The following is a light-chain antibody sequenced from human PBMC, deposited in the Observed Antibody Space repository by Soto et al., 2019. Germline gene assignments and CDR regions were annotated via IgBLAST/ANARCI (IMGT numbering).Light chain of an antibody. Sequence: VVMTQSPLSLPVTLGQPASISCRSSQSLVNSDGNTYLNWFQQRPGQSPRRLIYKVSNRDSGVPDRFSGSGSGTDLTLKITRVEAEDVGVYYCMQGTHWPPTFGQGTKVEIK. CDR1: QSLVNSDGNTY. J-gene: IGKJ1*01. CDR3: MQGTHWPPT. V-gene: IGKV2-30*01. CDR2: KVS.